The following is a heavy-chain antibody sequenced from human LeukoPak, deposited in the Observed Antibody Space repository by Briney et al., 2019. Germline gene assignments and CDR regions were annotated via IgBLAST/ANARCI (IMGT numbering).Heavy chain of an antibody. CDR2: IFYTGST. CDR3: ARDSIYYGSGTAYYCYMDV. Sequence: SETLSLTCTVSGGSISSYYWSWIRQPPGKGLEWIGYIFYTGSTNYNPSLKSRVTISVLTSKNQFSLKLSSVTAADTAVYYCARDSIYYGSGTAYYCYMDVWGKGTTVTVSS. CDR1: GGSISSYY. J-gene: IGHJ6*03. V-gene: IGHV4-59*01. D-gene: IGHD3-10*01.